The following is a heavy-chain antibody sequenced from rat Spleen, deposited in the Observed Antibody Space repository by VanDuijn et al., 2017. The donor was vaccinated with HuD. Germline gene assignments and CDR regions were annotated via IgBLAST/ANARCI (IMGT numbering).Heavy chain of an antibody. V-gene: IGHV3-3*01. D-gene: IGHD1-2*01. CDR2: LNSAGTT. CDR1: GYSITNSYR. J-gene: IGHJ2*01. Sequence: EVQLQESGPGLVKPSQSLSLTCSVTGYSITNSYRWNWIRKFPGNKLEWMGYLNSAGTTNFNPSLKSRISITRDTSKNQFFLQVNSVTTEDTATYYCASLYSSYSLYYFDYWGQGVMVTVSS. CDR3: ASLYSSYSLYYFDY.